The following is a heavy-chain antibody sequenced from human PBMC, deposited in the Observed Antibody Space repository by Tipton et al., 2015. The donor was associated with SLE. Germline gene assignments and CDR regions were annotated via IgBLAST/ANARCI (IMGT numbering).Heavy chain of an antibody. D-gene: IGHD6-19*01. Sequence: TLSLTCAVYGGSFSTYYWGWIRQPPGKRLEWIGRIYTSGSTNYNPSLKSRVTISVDTSKNQFSLKLSSVTAADTAVYYCARGRIAVAGNHFDYWGQGTLVTVSS. J-gene: IGHJ4*02. CDR1: GGSFSTYY. V-gene: IGHV4-59*10. CDR2: IYTSGST. CDR3: ARGRIAVAGNHFDY.